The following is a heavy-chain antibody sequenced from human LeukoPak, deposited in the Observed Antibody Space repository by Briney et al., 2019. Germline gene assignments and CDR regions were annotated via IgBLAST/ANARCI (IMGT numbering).Heavy chain of an antibody. V-gene: IGHV3-66*01. Sequence: PGGSLRLSCAASGFTVSSNYMSWVRQAPGKGLEWVSVIYSGGSTYYADSVKGRFTISRDNSKNTLYLQMNSLRAEDTAVYYCAKDLRIAAAGSPKPKDAFDIWGQGTMVTVSS. CDR1: GFTVSSNY. CDR3: AKDLRIAAAGSPKPKDAFDI. J-gene: IGHJ3*02. CDR2: IYSGGST. D-gene: IGHD6-13*01.